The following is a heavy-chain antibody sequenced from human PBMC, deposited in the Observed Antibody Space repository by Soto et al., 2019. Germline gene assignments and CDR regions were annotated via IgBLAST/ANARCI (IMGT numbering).Heavy chain of an antibody. CDR2: IKQDGSEK. D-gene: IGHD3-3*01. CDR3: ARERERLLPRPLDY. Sequence: GGSLRLSCAASGFTFSSYWMSWVRQAPGKGLEWVANIKQDGSEKYYVDSVKGRFTISRDNAKNSLYLQMNSLRAEDTAVYYCARERERLLPRPLDYWGQGTLVTVSS. V-gene: IGHV3-7*05. CDR1: GFTFSSYW. J-gene: IGHJ4*02.